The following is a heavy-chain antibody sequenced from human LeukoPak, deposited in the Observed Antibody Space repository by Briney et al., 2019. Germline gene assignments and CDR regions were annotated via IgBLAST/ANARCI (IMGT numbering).Heavy chain of an antibody. D-gene: IGHD2-2*01. CDR3: ARDEGIVVVPAAITYFDY. J-gene: IGHJ4*02. CDR1: GGTFSSYA. V-gene: IGHV1-69*04. CDR2: IIPILGIA. Sequence: ASVKVSCKASGGTFSSYAISWVRQAPGQGLEWMGRIIPILGIANYAQKFQGRVTITADKSTSTAYMELSSLRPEDTAVYYCARDEGIVVVPAAITYFDYWGQGTLVTVSS.